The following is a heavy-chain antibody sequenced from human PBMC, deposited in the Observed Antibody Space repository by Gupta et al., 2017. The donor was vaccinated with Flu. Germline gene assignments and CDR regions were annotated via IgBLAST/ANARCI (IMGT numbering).Heavy chain of an antibody. CDR3: ARYCSSTSCHLRRWFDP. J-gene: IGHJ5*02. CDR2: ISSSSSYI. D-gene: IGHD2-2*01. V-gene: IGHV3-21*01. Sequence: EVQLVESGGGLVKPGGSVRLSCAASGFTFSSTSMTWIRQPPGEGLGWVSSISSSSSYIYYADSVKGRFTISRDNAKNSLYLQMNSLRAEDTAVYYCARYCSSTSCHLRRWFDPWGQGTLVTVSS. CDR1: GFTFSSTS.